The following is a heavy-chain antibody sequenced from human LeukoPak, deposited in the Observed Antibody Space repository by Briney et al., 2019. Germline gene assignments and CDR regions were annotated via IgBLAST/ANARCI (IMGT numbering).Heavy chain of an antibody. CDR2: INHSGST. D-gene: IGHD3-22*01. Sequence: SETLSLTCAVYGGSFSGYYWSWIRQPPGKGLEWIGEINHSGSTDYNPSLKSRVTISVDTSKNQFSLKLSSVTAADTAVYYCARVVMAHSNWFDPWGQGTLVTVSS. CDR3: ARVVMAHSNWFDP. CDR1: GGSFSGYY. V-gene: IGHV4-34*01. J-gene: IGHJ5*02.